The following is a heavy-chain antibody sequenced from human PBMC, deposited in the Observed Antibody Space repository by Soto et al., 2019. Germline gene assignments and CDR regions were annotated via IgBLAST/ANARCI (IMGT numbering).Heavy chain of an antibody. V-gene: IGHV3-30-3*01. Sequence: QVQLVESGGGVVQPGRSLRLSCAASGFTFSSYAMHWVHQAPGKGLEWVAVISYDGSNKYYADSVKGRFTISRDNSKNTLYLQMNSLRAEDTAVYYCARPLQFPPAAAGTDDYWGQGTLVTVSS. J-gene: IGHJ4*02. D-gene: IGHD6-13*01. CDR1: GFTFSSYA. CDR3: ARPLQFPPAAAGTDDY. CDR2: ISYDGSNK.